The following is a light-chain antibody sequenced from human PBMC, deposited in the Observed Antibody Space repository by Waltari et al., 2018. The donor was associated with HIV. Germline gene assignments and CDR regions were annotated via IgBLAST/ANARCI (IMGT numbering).Light chain of an antibody. J-gene: IGLJ2*01. V-gene: IGLV1-40*01. CDR1: SSNIGAGYD. Sequence: QSVLTQPPSVSGAPGQRVTIPCTGSSSNIGAGYDVHWYQHLPGTAPKLLIYGNSNRPSGVPDRFSGSKSGTSASLAITGLQAEDESDYYCQSYDSSLSVVVFGGGTKLTVL. CDR3: QSYDSSLSVVV. CDR2: GNS.